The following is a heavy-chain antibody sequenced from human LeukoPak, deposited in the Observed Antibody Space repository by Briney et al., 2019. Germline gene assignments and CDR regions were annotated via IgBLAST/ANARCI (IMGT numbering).Heavy chain of an antibody. CDR2: ICGSDGST. Sequence: PGGSLRLSCAASGFTFRSYAMSWVRQAPGKGLEWVSAICGSDGSTYYADSVKGRFTISRDNSKNTLYLQMNSLRAEDTAVYYCAKSTTKAHYYDSSGYPYWGQGTLVTVSS. CDR1: GFTFRSYA. V-gene: IGHV3-23*01. J-gene: IGHJ4*02. CDR3: AKSTTKAHYYDSSGYPY. D-gene: IGHD3-22*01.